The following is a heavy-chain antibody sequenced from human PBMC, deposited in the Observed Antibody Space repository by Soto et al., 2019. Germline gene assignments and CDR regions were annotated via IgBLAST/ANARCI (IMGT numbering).Heavy chain of an antibody. CDR2: INPKGGAT. J-gene: IGHJ5*02. Sequence: QVQLVQSGAEVKRPGASVKVSCKASGYTFSNYFINWVRQAPGQGLDWVGVINPKGGATTYAQKFQGRVNMTSDTSTNTIYMTLRSLTSEDTAFYYCARDEGFCSGGSCTGWFDPWGQGTLVTVSS. CDR3: ARDEGFCSGGSCTGWFDP. V-gene: IGHV1-46*01. D-gene: IGHD2-15*01. CDR1: GYTFSNYF.